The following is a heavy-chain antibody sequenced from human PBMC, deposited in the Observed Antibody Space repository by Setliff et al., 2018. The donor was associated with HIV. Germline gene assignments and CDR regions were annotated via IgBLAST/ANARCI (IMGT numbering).Heavy chain of an antibody. V-gene: IGHV4-39*01. CDR3: AKSDTTMDGGTPFYMDV. D-gene: IGHD3-10*01. CDR1: GGSISSSSYY. Sequence: SETLSLTCTVSGGSISSSSYYWGWIRQPPGEGLEWVGSIYNSGSRYYNPSLNSRVTISVDTSKNQFSLKLSSVTAADTAVYYCAKSDTTMDGGTPFYMDVWGKGTTVTVSS. CDR2: IYNSGSR. J-gene: IGHJ6*03.